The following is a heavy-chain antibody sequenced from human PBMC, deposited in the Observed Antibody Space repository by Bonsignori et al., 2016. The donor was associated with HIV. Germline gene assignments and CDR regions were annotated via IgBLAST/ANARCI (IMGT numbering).Heavy chain of an antibody. Sequence: SETLSLTCAVYGGSFSGYYWSWIRQPPGKGLEWIGEINHSGSTNYNPSLKSRVTISVDTSKNQFSLKLSSVTAADTAVYYCARPHSRYYYDSSGYLDYWGQGTLVTVSS. CDR1: GGSFSGYY. CDR3: ARPHSRYYYDSSGYLDY. CDR2: INHSGST. J-gene: IGHJ4*02. V-gene: IGHV4-34*01. D-gene: IGHD3-22*01.